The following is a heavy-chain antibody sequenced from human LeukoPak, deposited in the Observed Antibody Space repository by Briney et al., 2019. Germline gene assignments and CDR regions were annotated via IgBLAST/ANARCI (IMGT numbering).Heavy chain of an antibody. CDR2: IYYSGST. D-gene: IGHD2-2*01. Sequence: SETLSLTCTVSGGSISSSSYYWGWIRQPPGKGLEWIGSIYYSGSTYYNPSLKSRVTISVDTSKNQFSLKLSSVTAADTAVYYCARENRYCSSTSCRNDAFDIWGQGTMVTVSS. V-gene: IGHV4-39*07. CDR1: GGSISSSSYY. CDR3: ARENRYCSSTSCRNDAFDI. J-gene: IGHJ3*02.